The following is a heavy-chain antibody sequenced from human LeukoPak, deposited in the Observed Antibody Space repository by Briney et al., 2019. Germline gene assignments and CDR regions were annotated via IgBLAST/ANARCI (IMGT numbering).Heavy chain of an antibody. CDR2: IYYSGST. CDR1: GGSISSYY. Sequence: SETLSLTCTVSGGSISSYYWSWIRQPPGKGLEWIGYIYYSGSTNYNPSLKSRVTISVDTSKNQFSLKLSSVTAADTAVYYCARQSVYGSGSYRADAFDIWGQGTMVTVSS. J-gene: IGHJ3*02. CDR3: ARQSVYGSGSYRADAFDI. D-gene: IGHD3-10*01. V-gene: IGHV4-59*08.